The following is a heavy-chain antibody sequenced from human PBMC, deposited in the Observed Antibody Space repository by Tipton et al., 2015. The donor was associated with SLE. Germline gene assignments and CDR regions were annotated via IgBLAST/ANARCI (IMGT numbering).Heavy chain of an antibody. CDR2: IYYSGST. V-gene: IGHV4-39*01. J-gene: IGHJ4*02. Sequence: TLSLTCTVSGGSISSSSYYWGWIHQPPGKGLEWIGSIYYSGSTYYTPSLKSRVSISVHTPKNQFSLRLNSVTAADTAVFYCARHGWQQLDRDGFDFWGQGTLVTVSS. D-gene: IGHD6-13*01. CDR1: GGSISSSSYY. CDR3: ARHGWQQLDRDGFDF.